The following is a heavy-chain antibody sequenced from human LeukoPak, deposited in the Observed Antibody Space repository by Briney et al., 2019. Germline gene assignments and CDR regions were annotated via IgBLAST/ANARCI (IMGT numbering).Heavy chain of an antibody. CDR2: IYTSGST. J-gene: IGHJ4*02. CDR3: ARDNIVVVAATKAYYFDY. D-gene: IGHD2-15*01. CDR1: GGSINNYH. Sequence: PSETLSLTCIVSGGSINNYHWNWIRQPAGQGLEWIGRIYTSGSTNYNPSLKSRVTMSVDTSKNQFSLKLRSVTAADTAVYYCARDNIVVVAATKAYYFDYWGQGTLVTVSS. V-gene: IGHV4-4*07.